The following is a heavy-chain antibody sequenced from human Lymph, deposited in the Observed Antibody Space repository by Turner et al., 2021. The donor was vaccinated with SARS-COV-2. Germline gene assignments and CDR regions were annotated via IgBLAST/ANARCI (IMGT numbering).Heavy chain of an antibody. V-gene: IGHV4-39*01. Sequence: QLQLQESGPGLFKPSETLSVTCTVPGGSISSSSDYWGWIRQPPGKGLEWLGSIYYSGSTNYNPSLKSRVTISVDTSKNQFSLKLSSVTAADTAVYYCARNITIFGVDGSWFDPWGQGTLVTVSS. D-gene: IGHD3-3*01. J-gene: IGHJ5*02. CDR2: IYYSGST. CDR1: GGSISSSSDY. CDR3: ARNITIFGVDGSWFDP.